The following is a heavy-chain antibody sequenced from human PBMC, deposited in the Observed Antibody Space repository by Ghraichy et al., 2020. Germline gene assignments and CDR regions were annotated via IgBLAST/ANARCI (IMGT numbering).Heavy chain of an antibody. J-gene: IGHJ4*02. D-gene: IGHD4-11*01. CDR2: LNPDDYNT. V-gene: IGHV1-8*01. CDR1: GYTFTNFS. CDR3: ARVGDNSNGFDF. Sequence: ASVKVSCKTSGYTFTNFSVHWVRQAAGQGLEWMGWLNPDDYNTAYAQKFQGRVTMTGNTSINTAYMELSSLRSEDTAVYYCARVGDNSNGFDFWGQGTLVTVSS.